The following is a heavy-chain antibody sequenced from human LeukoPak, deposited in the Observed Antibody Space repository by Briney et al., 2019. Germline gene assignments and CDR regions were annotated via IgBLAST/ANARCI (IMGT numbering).Heavy chain of an antibody. CDR1: GGTFSSYA. J-gene: IGHJ4*02. Sequence: GASVKVSCKASGGTFSSYAISWVRQAPGQGLEWMGGIIPIFGTANYAQKFQGRVTITADESTSTAYMGLSSLRSEDTAVYYCARGLPFTTSPYMNFWGQGTLVTVSS. CDR3: ARGLPFTTSPYMNF. CDR2: IIPIFGTA. D-gene: IGHD3-3*01. V-gene: IGHV1-69*13.